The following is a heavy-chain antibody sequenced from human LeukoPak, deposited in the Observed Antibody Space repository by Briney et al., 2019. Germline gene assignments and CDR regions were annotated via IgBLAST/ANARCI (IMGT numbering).Heavy chain of an antibody. D-gene: IGHD3-3*01. CDR3: ARDGKGRYDFRENDY. V-gene: IGHV1-18*01. Sequence: GASVKVSCKASGYTFSIYGITWVRQAPGQGLEWMGWISAYTGNSNYAQKFQDRVTMTTDTSTGTAYMELRSLRSDDTAVYYCARDGKGRYDFRENDYWGQGTPVTVSS. J-gene: IGHJ4*02. CDR1: GYTFSIYG. CDR2: ISAYTGNS.